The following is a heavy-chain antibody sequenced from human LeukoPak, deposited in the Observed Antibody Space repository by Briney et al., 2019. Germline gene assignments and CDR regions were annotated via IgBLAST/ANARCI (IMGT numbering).Heavy chain of an antibody. V-gene: IGHV7-4-1*02. J-gene: IGHJ5*02. CDR1: GYTFTSYA. CDR2: INTNTGNP. D-gene: IGHD4-17*01. Sequence: ASVKVSCKASGYTFTSYAKNWVRQAPGQGLEWMGWINTNTGNPTYAQGFTGRFVFSLDTSVSTAYLQISSLKAEDTAVYYCAREEAFIRDYGDPPVWDRFDPWGQGTLVTVSS. CDR3: AREEAFIRDYGDPPVWDRFDP.